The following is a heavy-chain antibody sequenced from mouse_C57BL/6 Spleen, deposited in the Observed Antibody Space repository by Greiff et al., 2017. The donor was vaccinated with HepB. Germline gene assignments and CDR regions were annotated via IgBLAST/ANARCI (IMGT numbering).Heavy chain of an antibody. CDR1: GYAFTNYL. Sequence: VQLQQSGAELVRPGTSVKVSCKASGYAFTNYLIEWVKQRPGQGLEWIGVINPGSGGTNYNEKFKGKATLTADKSSSTACMQLSSLTSEDSAVYFCARDDGSYEGFAYWGQGTLVTVSA. D-gene: IGHD2-3*01. CDR2: INPGSGGT. J-gene: IGHJ3*01. CDR3: ARDDGSYEGFAY. V-gene: IGHV1-54*01.